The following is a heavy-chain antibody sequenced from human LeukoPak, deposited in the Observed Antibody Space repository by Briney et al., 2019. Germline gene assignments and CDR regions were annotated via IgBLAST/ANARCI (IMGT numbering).Heavy chain of an antibody. Sequence: GGSLRLSCAASGFTFSSSSMNWVRQAPGKGLEWVSSISRSSTYTYYADSVKGRFTISRDNAKKSLYLQMNSLRAEDTAVYYCVLGSAMGVWGQGTSVTVSS. D-gene: IGHD1-26*01. CDR1: GFTFSSSS. V-gene: IGHV3-21*01. CDR2: ISRSSTYT. J-gene: IGHJ6*02. CDR3: VLGSAMGV.